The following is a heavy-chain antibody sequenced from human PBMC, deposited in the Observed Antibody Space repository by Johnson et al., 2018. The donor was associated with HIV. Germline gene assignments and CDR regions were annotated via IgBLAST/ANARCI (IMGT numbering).Heavy chain of an antibody. CDR1: GFTVSSNY. CDR3: ARGGGIQLWSAVDS. Sequence: VQLVESGGGLVQPGGSLRLSCAASGFTVSSNYMSWVRQAPGKGLEWVPVIYSGGSTYYADPVKGRLTISRDNSKNTLYLQMNSLRAEDTAVVYCARGGGIQLWSAVDSWGQGTMVTVSS. J-gene: IGHJ3*02. V-gene: IGHV3-66*01. D-gene: IGHD5-18*01. CDR2: IYSGGST.